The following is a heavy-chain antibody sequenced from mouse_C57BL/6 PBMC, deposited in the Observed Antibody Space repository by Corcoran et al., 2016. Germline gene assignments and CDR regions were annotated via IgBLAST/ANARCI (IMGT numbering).Heavy chain of an antibody. CDR1: GYTFTTYG. V-gene: IGHV9-3*01. CDR3: ARRGVSSSDWYFDV. J-gene: IGHJ1*03. D-gene: IGHD1-1*01. CDR2: INTYSGVP. Sequence: QIQLVQSGPELKKPGETVKISCKASGYTFTTYGMSWVKQAPGKGLKWMGWINTYSGVPTYADDFKGRFAFSLETSASTAYLQINNLKNEDTATYFCARRGVSSSDWYFDVWGTGTTVTVSS.